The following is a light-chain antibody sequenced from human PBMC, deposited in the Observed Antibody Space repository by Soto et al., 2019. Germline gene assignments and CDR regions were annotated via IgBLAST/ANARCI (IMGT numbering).Light chain of an antibody. CDR3: SSYTSSSTLDVV. CDR2: DVS. J-gene: IGLJ2*01. Sequence: QSALTQPASVSGSPGQSITISCTGTSSDVGGYNYVSWYQQHPGKAPKLMIYDVSNRPSGVSNRFSGSESGNTASLTISGLQAEEEADYYCSSYTSSSTLDVVFGGGTKLTVL. V-gene: IGLV2-14*01. CDR1: SSDVGGYNY.